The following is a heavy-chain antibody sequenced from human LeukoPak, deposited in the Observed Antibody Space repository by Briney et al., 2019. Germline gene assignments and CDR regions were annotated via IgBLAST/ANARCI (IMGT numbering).Heavy chain of an antibody. CDR2: ISSSSSYI. CDR3: ARDRGDVILTGSDPDY. Sequence: GGSLRLSRAASGFTFSSYAMHSVRQAPGKGLEWVSSISSSSSYIYYADSVKGRFTISRDNAKNSLYLQMNSLRAEDTAVYYCARDRGDVILTGSDPDYWGQGTLVTVSS. V-gene: IGHV3-21*01. CDR1: GFTFSSYA. J-gene: IGHJ4*02. D-gene: IGHD3-9*01.